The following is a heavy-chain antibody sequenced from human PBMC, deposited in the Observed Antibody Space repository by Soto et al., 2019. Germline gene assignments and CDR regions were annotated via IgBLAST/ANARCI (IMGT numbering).Heavy chain of an antibody. CDR2: VYACDTET. D-gene: IGHD6-6*01. V-gene: IGHV5-51*01. J-gene: IGHJ4*02. CDR1: GYGFTSYW. Sequence: PGESLKISCKGSGYGFTSYWIGWVRQMPGKGLEWMGIVYACDTETRYSPSFQGLVTISADKSISTAYFQWSSLEASDTAMYYCARMYSSSSLFDYWGQGTLVTVSS. CDR3: ARMYSSSSLFDY.